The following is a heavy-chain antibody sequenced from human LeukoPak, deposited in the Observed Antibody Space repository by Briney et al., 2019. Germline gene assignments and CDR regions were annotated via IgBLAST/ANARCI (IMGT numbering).Heavy chain of an antibody. Sequence: ASVKVSCKASGYTFTSYDINWVRQATGQGLEWMGWMNPNSGNTGYAQKFQGRVAMTRTTSINTAYMELSSLRSDDTAVYYCARESGLYGSGSRYWGQGTLVTVSS. CDR3: ARESGLYGSGSRY. V-gene: IGHV1-8*01. D-gene: IGHD3-10*01. J-gene: IGHJ4*02. CDR1: GYTFTSYD. CDR2: MNPNSGNT.